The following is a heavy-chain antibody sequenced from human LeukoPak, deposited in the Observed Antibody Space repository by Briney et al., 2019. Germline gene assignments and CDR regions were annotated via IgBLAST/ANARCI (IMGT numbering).Heavy chain of an antibody. D-gene: IGHD5-12*01. V-gene: IGHV1-18*01. J-gene: IGHJ6*03. CDR1: GYTFTSYG. CDR2: ISAYNGNT. Sequence: GASVKVSCKASGYTFTSYGISWVRQAPGQGLEWMGWISAYNGNTNYAQKLQGRVTMTTDTSTSTAYMELRSLRSDDTAVYYCARDSGYSGYDPLNYYYYMDVWGKGTTVTVSS. CDR3: ARDSGYSGYDPLNYYYYMDV.